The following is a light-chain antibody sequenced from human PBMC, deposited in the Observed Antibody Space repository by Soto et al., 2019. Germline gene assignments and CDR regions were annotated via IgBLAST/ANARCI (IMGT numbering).Light chain of an antibody. Sequence: QSALTQPASVSGFPGQSVTISCTGTSSDVGISNLVSWYQQHPGKAPKLIIYEGGKRPSGVSDRFSGSKPGNTASLTISGLQAEDEADYYCCSYARTNSVIFGRGTKVTVL. J-gene: IGLJ2*01. V-gene: IGLV2-23*01. CDR3: CSYARTNSVI. CDR1: SSDVGISNL. CDR2: EGG.